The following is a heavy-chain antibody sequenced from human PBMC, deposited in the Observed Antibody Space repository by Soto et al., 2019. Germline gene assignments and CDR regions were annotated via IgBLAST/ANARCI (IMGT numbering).Heavy chain of an antibody. Sequence: QVQLVQSGAEGKKPGASVRVSCKADGFIFNNYGITWVRQAPGQGLEWVGWISAYNGNTDSAEKVPGRVPMTKDTSTNSADLELRSLRFDDTAVYYCTRDARGAISDSYFDTWGQGTRVIVSS. V-gene: IGHV1-18*04. CDR3: TRDARGAISDSYFDT. CDR1: GFIFNNYG. J-gene: IGHJ4*02. D-gene: IGHD3-10*01. CDR2: ISAYNGNT.